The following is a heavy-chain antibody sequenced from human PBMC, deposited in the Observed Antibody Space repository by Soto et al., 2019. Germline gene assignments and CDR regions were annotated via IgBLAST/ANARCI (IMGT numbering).Heavy chain of an antibody. D-gene: IGHD3-22*01. V-gene: IGHV3-49*03. CDR1: GFTFGDYG. Sequence: PGGSLRLSCTASGFTFGDYGMSWFRQAPGKGRGGVGFIRSKAYGGTTEYAASVKGRFTISRDDSKSIAYLQMNSLKTEDKAVYYCTSIYYYDSSGYYPTYVDYWGQGPLVTVSS. J-gene: IGHJ4*02. CDR3: TSIYYYDSSGYYPTYVDY. CDR2: IRSKAYGGTT.